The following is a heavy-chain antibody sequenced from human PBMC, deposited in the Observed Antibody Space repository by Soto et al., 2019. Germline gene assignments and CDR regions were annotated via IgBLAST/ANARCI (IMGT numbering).Heavy chain of an antibody. V-gene: IGHV1-8*01. CDR2: MNPNSGNT. CDR1: GYTFTSYD. CDR3: ARGGRRGGRLSGYDPTY. Sequence: ASVKVSCKASGYTFTSYDINWVRQATGQGLEWMGWMNPNSGNTGYAQKFQGRVTMTRNTSISTAYMELSSLRSEDTAVYYCARGGRRGGRLSGYDPTYWGQGTLVTVSS. J-gene: IGHJ4*02. D-gene: IGHD5-12*01.